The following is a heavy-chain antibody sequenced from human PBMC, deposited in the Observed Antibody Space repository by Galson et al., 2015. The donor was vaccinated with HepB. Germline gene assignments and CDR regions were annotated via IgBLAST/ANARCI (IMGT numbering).Heavy chain of an antibody. J-gene: IGHJ4*02. CDR1: GFDFNDRY. D-gene: IGHD2-21*01. CDR3: QIGHYFDS. CDR2: ISNNGKGI. V-gene: IGHV3-11*01. Sequence: SLRLSCAAAGFDFNDRYMSWIRQAPWKGLEWISYISNNGKGIYYADSVKGRFTISRDNAKNLLYLQMNSVRAEDTAVYYCQIGHYFDSWGQGTLVIVSS.